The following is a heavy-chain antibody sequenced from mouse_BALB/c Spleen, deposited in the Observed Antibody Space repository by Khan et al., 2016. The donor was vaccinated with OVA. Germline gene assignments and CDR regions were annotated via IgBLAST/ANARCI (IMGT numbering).Heavy chain of an antibody. Sequence: EVELVESGGGLVQPGGSRKLSCAASVFTFSNFGMHWVRQAPEKGLEWVAYISSGSATIYYADTVKGRFTISRDNPKNTLFLQMTSLRAEDTAMYYCARSKITTWYFDVWGAGTTVTVSS. CDR3: ARSKITTWYFDV. CDR2: ISSGSATI. D-gene: IGHD2-4*01. J-gene: IGHJ1*01. V-gene: IGHV5-17*02. CDR1: VFTFSNFG.